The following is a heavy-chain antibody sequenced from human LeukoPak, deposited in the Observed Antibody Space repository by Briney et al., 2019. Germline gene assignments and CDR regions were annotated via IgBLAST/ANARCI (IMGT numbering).Heavy chain of an antibody. J-gene: IGHJ4*02. CDR3: ARATYYYGSGSYGGFDY. CDR1: GGSISSSSYY. D-gene: IGHD3-10*01. Sequence: PSETLSLTCTVSGGSISSSSYYWGWIRQPPGKGLEWIGSIYYSGSTNYNPSLKSRVTISVDTSKNQFSLKLSSVTAADTAVYYCARATYYYGSGSYGGFDYWGQGTLVTVSS. V-gene: IGHV4-39*07. CDR2: IYYSGST.